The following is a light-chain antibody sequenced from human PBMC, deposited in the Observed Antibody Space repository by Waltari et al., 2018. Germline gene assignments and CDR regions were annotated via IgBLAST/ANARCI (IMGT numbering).Light chain of an antibody. J-gene: IGKJ2*03. Sequence: DIVMTQTPLSLPVSPGEPASISCRSSQNLLDSDGDAALHWYLQMPGQSPQLLIYLGSNRASGVPDRFSGSGSGTDCTLNISRVEAEDFGFYSCMQTRQTPYSFGQGTKLEIK. CDR1: QNLLDSDGDAA. V-gene: IGKV2-28*01. CDR2: LGS. CDR3: MQTRQTPYS.